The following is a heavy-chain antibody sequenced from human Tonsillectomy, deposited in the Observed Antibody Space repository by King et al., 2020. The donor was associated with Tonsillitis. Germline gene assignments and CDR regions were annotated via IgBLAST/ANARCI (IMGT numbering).Heavy chain of an antibody. Sequence: VQLVESGGGLVQPGGSLRLSCAASGFTFSTYAMTWVRQAPGKGLEWVSVMSGAGARTYHADSVKGRFTISRDHSKNTLYLQMNSLRAEDTAVYYGAKCPYDFWSGGRYDAMDVWGQGTTVTVSS. CDR1: GFTFSTYA. CDR3: AKCPYDFWSGGRYDAMDV. D-gene: IGHD3-3*01. J-gene: IGHJ6*02. V-gene: IGHV3-23*04. CDR2: MSGAGART.